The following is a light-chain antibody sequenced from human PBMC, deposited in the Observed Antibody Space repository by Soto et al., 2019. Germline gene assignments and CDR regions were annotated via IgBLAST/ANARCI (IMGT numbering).Light chain of an antibody. CDR2: AAS. CDR3: QQSYSTPPA. CDR1: QSISSY. Sequence: IQMTQSPSSQSASVVNRVTITCRASQSISSYLNWYQHKPGKAPKLLIFAASTLQSGVPSRFSGSGSGTDFTLTISSLHPEDFATYYCQQSYSTPPAFGQGTRLEI. V-gene: IGKV1-39*01. J-gene: IGKJ5*01.